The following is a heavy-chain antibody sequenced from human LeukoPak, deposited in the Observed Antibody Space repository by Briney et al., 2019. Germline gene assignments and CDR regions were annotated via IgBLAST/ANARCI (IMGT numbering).Heavy chain of an antibody. V-gene: IGHV1-8*01. Sequence: GASVKVSCKASGYTFTSYDINWVRQATGQGLEWMGWMNPNSGNTGYAQKFQGRVTMTRNTSISTAYMELSSLRSEDMAVYYCAVKGVAAAADYDYWGQGTLVTVSS. CDR1: GYTFTSYD. CDR3: AVKGVAAAADYDY. J-gene: IGHJ4*02. CDR2: MNPNSGNT. D-gene: IGHD6-13*01.